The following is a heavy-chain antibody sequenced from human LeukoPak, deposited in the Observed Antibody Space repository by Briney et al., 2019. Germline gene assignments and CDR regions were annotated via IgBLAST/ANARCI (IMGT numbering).Heavy chain of an antibody. V-gene: IGHV4-38-2*02. CDR1: GYSISSGYY. J-gene: IGHJ6*03. CDR3: ARGIWAGRITMVRGVTYMDV. Sequence: SETLSLTCTVSGYSISSGYYWAWIRQPPGKGLQWIGNIYHSGNTYYNPSLKSRVTISVDTSKNQFSLKLSSVTAADTAVYYCARGIWAGRITMVRGVTYMDVWGKGTTVTVSS. CDR2: IYHSGNT. D-gene: IGHD3-10*01.